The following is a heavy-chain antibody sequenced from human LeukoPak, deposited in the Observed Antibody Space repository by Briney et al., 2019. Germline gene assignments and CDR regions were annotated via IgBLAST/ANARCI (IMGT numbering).Heavy chain of an antibody. D-gene: IGHD3-10*01. J-gene: IGHJ6*03. CDR2: IIHGEST. Sequence: SETLSLTCAVYGGSFSGYYWSWIRQPPGKGLEGIGEIIHGESTNDNTSLESRLTISLDKSKNPLSLNLSSVTAADTAVYYCDRGQIESRISMVRGVIHTARYYYHSMDVWGKGTTVTVSS. V-gene: IGHV4-34*01. CDR1: GGSFSGYY. CDR3: DRGQIESRISMVRGVIHTARYYYHSMDV.